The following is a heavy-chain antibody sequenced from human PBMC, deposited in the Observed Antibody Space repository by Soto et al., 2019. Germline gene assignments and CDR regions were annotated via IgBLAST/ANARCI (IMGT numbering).Heavy chain of an antibody. V-gene: IGHV4-38-2*01. Sequence: PSETLSLTCAVSGHSLTSGYYWGWVRQPPGKGLEWLGSIHYGGSIFYNPSLKSRITISQDTSKDHFSLDLASVTAADTAVYYCARIVDYDGMDVWGQGTTVTVSS. D-gene: IGHD2-15*01. CDR1: GHSLTSGYY. CDR2: IHYGGSI. CDR3: ARIVDYDGMDV. J-gene: IGHJ6*02.